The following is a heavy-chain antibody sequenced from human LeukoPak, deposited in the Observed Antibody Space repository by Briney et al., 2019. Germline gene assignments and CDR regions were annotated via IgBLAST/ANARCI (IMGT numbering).Heavy chain of an antibody. CDR1: GGSFSGYY. CDR2: INHSGST. Sequence: SETLSLTCAVYGGSFSGYYWSWIRKPPGKGLEWIGEINHSGSTNYNPSLKSRVTMSVDTSKNQFSLSLTSVTAADTAVYFCARGPGISGDHIYPDYWGQGIQVTVSS. CDR3: ARGPGISGDHIYPDY. D-gene: IGHD2-21*01. J-gene: IGHJ4*02. V-gene: IGHV4-34*01.